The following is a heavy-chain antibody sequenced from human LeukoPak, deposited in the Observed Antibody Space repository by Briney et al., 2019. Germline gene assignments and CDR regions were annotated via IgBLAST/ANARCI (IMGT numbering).Heavy chain of an antibody. D-gene: IGHD6-13*01. V-gene: IGHV1-18*01. J-gene: IGHJ4*02. CDR1: GYTFTSYG. CDR3: AKDFSYSSSWSSSDY. Sequence: ASVKVSCKASGYTFTSYGISWVRQAPGQGLEWMGWISGYNGNTNYAQNLQGRVTMTTDTSTSTAYMELRSLRSDDTAVYYCAKDFSYSSSWSSSDYWGQGTLVTVSS. CDR2: ISGYNGNT.